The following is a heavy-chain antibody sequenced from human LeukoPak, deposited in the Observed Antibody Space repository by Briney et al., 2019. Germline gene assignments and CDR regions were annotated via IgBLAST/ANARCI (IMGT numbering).Heavy chain of an antibody. CDR1: GGSISSSSYY. Sequence: SETLSLTCTVSGGSISSSSYYWGWIRQPPGKGLEWIGSIYYSGSTNYNPSLKSRVTMSVDTSKNQFSLKLSSVTAADTAVYYCARERVVAAAGYNWFDPWGQGTLVTVSS. CDR3: ARERVVAAAGYNWFDP. CDR2: IYYSGST. D-gene: IGHD6-13*01. V-gene: IGHV4-39*07. J-gene: IGHJ5*02.